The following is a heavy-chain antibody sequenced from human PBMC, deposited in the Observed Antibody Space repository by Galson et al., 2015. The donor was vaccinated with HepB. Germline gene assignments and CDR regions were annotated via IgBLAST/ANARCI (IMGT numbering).Heavy chain of an antibody. D-gene: IGHD2-2*02. J-gene: IGHJ3*02. V-gene: IGHV3-21*01. CDR3: ARELPDIVVVPAAIRVAFDI. Sequence: SLRLSCAASGFTFSSYSMNWVRQAPGKGLEWVSSISSSSSYIYYADSVKGRFTISRDNSKNTLYLQMNSLRAEDTAVYYCARELPDIVVVPAAIRVAFDIWGQGTMVTVSS. CDR2: ISSSSSYI. CDR1: GFTFSSYS.